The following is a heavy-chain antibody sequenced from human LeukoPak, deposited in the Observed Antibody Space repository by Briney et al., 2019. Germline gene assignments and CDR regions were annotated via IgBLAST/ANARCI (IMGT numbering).Heavy chain of an antibody. Sequence: SEALSLTCTVYGASISGTSYYWGLIRQPPGKRLEWIGTISYSGNTYYDPSLKSRLIISVDTSKNQFSLSLTSLTAADTGLYYCARGRVWCGFFDLWGRGTLVTVAS. CDR3: ARGRVWCGFFDL. CDR2: ISYSGNT. CDR1: GASISGTSYY. J-gene: IGHJ2*01. D-gene: IGHD4/OR15-4a*01. V-gene: IGHV4-39*02.